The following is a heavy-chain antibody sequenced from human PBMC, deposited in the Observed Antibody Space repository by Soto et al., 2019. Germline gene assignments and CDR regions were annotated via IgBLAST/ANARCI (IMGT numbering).Heavy chain of an antibody. CDR3: ARDWRITMIVAAFDP. CDR2: IIPIFGTA. Sequence: SVKVSCKASGGTFSSYAISWVRQAPGQGLEWMGGIIPIFGTANYAQKFQGRVTITADESTSTAYMELRSLRSDDTAVYYCARDWRITMIVAAFDPWGQGTLVTVSS. CDR1: GGTFSSYA. D-gene: IGHD3-22*01. J-gene: IGHJ5*02. V-gene: IGHV1-69*13.